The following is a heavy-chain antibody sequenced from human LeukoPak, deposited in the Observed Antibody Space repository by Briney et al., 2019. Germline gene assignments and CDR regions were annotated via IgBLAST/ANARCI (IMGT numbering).Heavy chain of an antibody. D-gene: IGHD1-26*01. Sequence: PGRSLRLSCVASGFAFSRYGMHWVRQAPGKGLEWVAVTLFDGSNKKVEYYAKSVKGRFTISKDNSKNTLFLQMDSLRVEDTAVYYCARFLYGGSYQSLDSWGQGILVTVSS. CDR3: ARFLYGGSYQSLDS. V-gene: IGHV3-33*01. J-gene: IGHJ4*02. CDR2: TLFDGSNKKVE. CDR1: GFAFSRYG.